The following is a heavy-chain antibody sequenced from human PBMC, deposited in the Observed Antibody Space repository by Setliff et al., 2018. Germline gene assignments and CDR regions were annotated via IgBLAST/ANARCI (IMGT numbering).Heavy chain of an antibody. Sequence: ASVKVSCKASGYTFINYEINWVRQATGQGLEWMGGMNPNNGNTGYAQKFQGRVTMTRDTSTSTAYMELRSLRSDDTAIYYCARNIVPLNWGQGTLVTVSS. CDR1: GYTFINYE. CDR2: MNPNNGNT. J-gene: IGHJ4*02. D-gene: IGHD5-12*01. V-gene: IGHV1-8*02. CDR3: ARNIVPLN.